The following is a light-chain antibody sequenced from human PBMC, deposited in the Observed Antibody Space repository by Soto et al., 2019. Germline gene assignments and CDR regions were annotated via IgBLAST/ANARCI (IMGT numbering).Light chain of an antibody. CDR3: QQYKSYSLT. J-gene: IGKJ5*01. CDR2: DAS. CDR1: QSISSW. Sequence: DIQMTQSPSTLSASVGDRVTITCRASQSISSWLAWYQRKPGKAPKXLIYDASSLESGVPSRFRGSGSGTEFTLTISSLKPDDFATYYCQQYKSYSLTFGQGTRLEIK. V-gene: IGKV1-5*01.